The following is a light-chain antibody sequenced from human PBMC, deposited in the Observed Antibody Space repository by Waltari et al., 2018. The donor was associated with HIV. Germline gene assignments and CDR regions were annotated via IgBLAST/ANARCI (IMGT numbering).Light chain of an antibody. Sequence: DIQMTQSPSSLSASVGDSVPITCRASQSITTYLNWYQQKPGKAPNLLIYAASSLQSGVPSRFSGSGSGTDFTLTISSLQPEDFATYYCQQSYSSSSTFGQGTKLEIK. V-gene: IGKV1-39*01. J-gene: IGKJ2*01. CDR2: AAS. CDR3: QQSYSSSST. CDR1: QSITTY.